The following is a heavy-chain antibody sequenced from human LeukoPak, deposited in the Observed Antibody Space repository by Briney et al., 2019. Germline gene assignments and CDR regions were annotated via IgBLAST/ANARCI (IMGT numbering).Heavy chain of an antibody. V-gene: IGHV1-24*01. CDR3: ATGPPPLAYCGGDCYSGLFDY. D-gene: IGHD2-21*02. J-gene: IGHJ4*02. Sequence: ASVKVSCKVSGYTLTELSMHWVRQAPGKGLEWMGGFDPEDGETIYAQKFQGSVTMTEDTSTDTAYMELSSLRSEDTAVYYCATGPPPLAYCGGDCYSGLFDYWGQGTLVTVSS. CDR2: FDPEDGET. CDR1: GYTLTELS.